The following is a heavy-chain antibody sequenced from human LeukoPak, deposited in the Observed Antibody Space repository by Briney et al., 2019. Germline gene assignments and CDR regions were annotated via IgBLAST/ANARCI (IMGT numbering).Heavy chain of an antibody. Sequence: GGSLRLSCAASGFTFDDYAMHWVRQAPGKGLEWVSGISWNSGSIGYADSVKGRFTISRDNAKNSLYLQMNSLRAEDTALYYCAKDILAAVGNDAFDIWGQGTMATVSS. CDR3: AKDILAAVGNDAFDI. V-gene: IGHV3-9*01. J-gene: IGHJ3*02. D-gene: IGHD6-13*01. CDR2: ISWNSGSI. CDR1: GFTFDDYA.